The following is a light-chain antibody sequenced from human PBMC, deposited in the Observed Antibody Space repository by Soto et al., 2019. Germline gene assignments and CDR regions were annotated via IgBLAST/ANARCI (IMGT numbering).Light chain of an antibody. J-gene: IGLJ2*01. V-gene: IGLV2-14*01. Sequence: QSALTQPASVSGSPGQSITISCTGTSSDVGGYNSVSWYQQHPGKAPKLMIYDVSDRPSGVSNRFSGSKSGNTASLTISGLQAEDEADYYCSTYTSSSTYGVFGGGTKVTVL. CDR2: DVS. CDR1: SSDVGGYNS. CDR3: STYTSSSTYGV.